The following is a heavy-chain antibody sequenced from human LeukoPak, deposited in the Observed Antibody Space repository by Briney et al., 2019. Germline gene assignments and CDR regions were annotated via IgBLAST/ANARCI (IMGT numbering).Heavy chain of an antibody. CDR1: SGSFRGYY. CDR2: INHSGST. CDR3: ASTERCSTTCPLDY. J-gene: IGHJ4*02. Sequence: PAETLSLTCAVYSGSFRGYYWSWIRQPPGKGLEWIGEINHSGSTNYNPSLKSRVTISLDTSMKKFSLKLNSVTAADTAVYYCASTERCSTTCPLDYWGQGTLVTVSS. V-gene: IGHV4-34*01. D-gene: IGHD2-2*01.